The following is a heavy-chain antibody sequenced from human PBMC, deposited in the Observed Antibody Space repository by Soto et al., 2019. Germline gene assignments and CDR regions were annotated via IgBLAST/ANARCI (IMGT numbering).Heavy chain of an antibody. CDR3: ARVRRWLQRVDY. V-gene: IGHV1-46*01. J-gene: IGHJ4*02. D-gene: IGHD5-12*01. Sequence: ASLKVSCKASGYTFTSYYMHWVRQAPGQGLEWMGIINPSGGSTSYAQKFQGRVTMTRDTSTSTVYMELSSLRSEDAAVYYCARVRRWLQRVDYWGQGTLVTVSS. CDR1: GYTFTSYY. CDR2: INPSGGST.